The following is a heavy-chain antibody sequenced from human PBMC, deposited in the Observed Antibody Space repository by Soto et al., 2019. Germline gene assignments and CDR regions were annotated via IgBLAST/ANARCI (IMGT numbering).Heavy chain of an antibody. CDR2: ISAYNGNT. J-gene: IGHJ1*01. Sequence: ASVKVSCKASGYTFTSYGISWVRQAPGQGLEWMGWISAYNGNTNYAQKLQGRVTMTTDTSTSTAYMELRSLRSDDTAVYYCARAYCSGGSCPEAEYFQHWGQGTLVTVSS. D-gene: IGHD2-15*01. V-gene: IGHV1-18*01. CDR1: GYTFTSYG. CDR3: ARAYCSGGSCPEAEYFQH.